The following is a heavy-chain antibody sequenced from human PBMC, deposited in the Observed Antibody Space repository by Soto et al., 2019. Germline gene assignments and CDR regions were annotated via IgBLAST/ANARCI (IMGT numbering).Heavy chain of an antibody. CDR2: ISSSGTYT. D-gene: IGHD3-22*01. CDR3: ARASLVVEGRFDY. V-gene: IGHV3-11*06. Sequence: GGSLRLSCAASGFSFSDYYMNWIRQAPGKGLEWVSYISSSGTYTNYADSVRGRFTISRDSAKNSLYLQMNGLRVEDTAVYYCARASLVVEGRFDYWGQGTLVTVSS. J-gene: IGHJ4*02. CDR1: GFSFSDYY.